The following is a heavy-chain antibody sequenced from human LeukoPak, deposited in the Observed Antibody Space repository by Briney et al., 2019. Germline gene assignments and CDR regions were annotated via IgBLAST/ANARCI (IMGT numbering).Heavy chain of an antibody. CDR2: ISSSSSTI. Sequence: PGGSLRLSCAASGFTFSSYSMNWVRQAPGKGLEWVSYISSSSSTIYYADSVKGRFTISRDNAKNSLYLQMNSLRAEDMALYYCAKDSRYDSSGYYESWGQGTLVTVSS. CDR3: AKDSRYDSSGYYES. D-gene: IGHD3-22*01. CDR1: GFTFSSYS. V-gene: IGHV3-48*01. J-gene: IGHJ5*02.